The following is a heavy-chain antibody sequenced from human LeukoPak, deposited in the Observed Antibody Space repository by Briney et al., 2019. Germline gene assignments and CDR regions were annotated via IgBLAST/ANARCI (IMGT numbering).Heavy chain of an antibody. Sequence: PGGSLRLSCAASGFTFDDYAMHWVRQAQGKGLEWVSGISWNSGSIGYADSVKGRFTISRDNAKNSLYLQMNSLRAEDTALYYCAEDKQLVRRDGYYYGMDVWGQGTTVTVSS. J-gene: IGHJ6*02. D-gene: IGHD6-13*01. CDR3: AEDKQLVRRDGYYYGMDV. CDR2: ISWNSGSI. CDR1: GFTFDDYA. V-gene: IGHV3-9*01.